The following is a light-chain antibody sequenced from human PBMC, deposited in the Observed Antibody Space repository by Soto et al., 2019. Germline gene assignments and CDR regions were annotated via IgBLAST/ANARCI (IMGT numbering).Light chain of an antibody. CDR2: TND. Sequence: QSVLTQPPSASGTPGQRVTISCSGSSSNIGSNYVYWYQQLPGTAPKLLIYTNDQRPSGVPDRSSGSKSGTSASLAISGLRSEDEADYYCAAWDDSLRGWVFGGGTKVTVL. J-gene: IGLJ3*02. V-gene: IGLV1-47*02. CDR1: SSNIGSNY. CDR3: AAWDDSLRGWV.